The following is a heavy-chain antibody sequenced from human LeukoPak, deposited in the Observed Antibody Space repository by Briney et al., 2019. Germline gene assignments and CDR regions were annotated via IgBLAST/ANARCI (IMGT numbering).Heavy chain of an antibody. CDR1: GGSISSSSYY. D-gene: IGHD2-15*01. J-gene: IGHJ6*03. Sequence: SETLSLTCTVSGGSISSSSYYWGWIRQPPGKGLEWIGGIYYSGGTYYNPSLKSRVTISVNTSKNQFSLQLNSVTPEDTAVYYCARADHVGYCSGGSCYHEYYYYYMDVWGKGTTVTVSS. V-gene: IGHV4-39*01. CDR2: IYYSGGT. CDR3: ARADHVGYCSGGSCYHEYYYYYMDV.